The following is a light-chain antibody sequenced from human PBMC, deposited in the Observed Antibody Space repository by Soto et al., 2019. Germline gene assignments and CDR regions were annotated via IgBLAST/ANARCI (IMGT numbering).Light chain of an antibody. J-gene: IGLJ2*01. CDR1: SSDVGGYNY. Sequence: QSAPTQLPSASGSPGQSATISCTGTSSDVGGYNYVSWYQQYPGKAPKLMIYEVSKRPSGVPDRFSGSKSGNTASLTVSGLQAEDEADYYCSSYAGSSTWVFGGGTKLTVL. CDR2: EVS. CDR3: SSYAGSSTWV. V-gene: IGLV2-8*01.